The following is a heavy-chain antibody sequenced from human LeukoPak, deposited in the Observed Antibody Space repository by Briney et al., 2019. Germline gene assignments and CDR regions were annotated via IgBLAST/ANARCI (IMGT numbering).Heavy chain of an antibody. CDR3: ARYGHSPFFDY. D-gene: IGHD4-17*01. CDR1: GYTFTSYD. J-gene: IGHJ4*02. Sequence: ASVKVSCKASGYTFTSYDINWVRQATGQGLEWMGWMNPNSGNTGYAQNFQGRVTMTRNTSISTAYMELSSLRSEDTAVYFCARYGHSPFFDYWGQGTLVIVSS. CDR2: MNPNSGNT. V-gene: IGHV1-8*01.